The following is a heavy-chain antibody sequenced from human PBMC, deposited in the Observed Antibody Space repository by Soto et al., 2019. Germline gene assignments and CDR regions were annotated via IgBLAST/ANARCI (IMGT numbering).Heavy chain of an antibody. CDR3: ASHDPGARFDP. Sequence: QVQVVQSGAEVKKPGASVKISCKASGYTFTTYAMHWVRQAPGQGLEWMAWINAGNGNTRYSPKFQGRVTISRDTSASTAYMELRSLRSEDTAVYYCASHDPGARFDPWGQGTLVIVSS. D-gene: IGHD1-1*01. CDR1: GYTFTTYA. CDR2: INAGNGNT. V-gene: IGHV1-3*01. J-gene: IGHJ5*02.